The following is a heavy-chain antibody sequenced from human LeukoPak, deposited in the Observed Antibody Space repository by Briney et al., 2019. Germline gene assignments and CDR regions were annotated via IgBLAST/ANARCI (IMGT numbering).Heavy chain of an antibody. J-gene: IGHJ4*02. D-gene: IGHD4-23*01. V-gene: IGHV3-23*01. CDR1: GLTFSSYA. Sequence: PGGSLRLSCAASGLTFSSYAMSWVRQAPGKGLEWVSAISGSGGSTYYADSVKGRFTISRDNSKNTLYLQMNSLRAEDTAVYYRAKDPVRWFHSFDYWGQGTLVTVSS. CDR3: AKDPVRWFHSFDY. CDR2: ISGSGGST.